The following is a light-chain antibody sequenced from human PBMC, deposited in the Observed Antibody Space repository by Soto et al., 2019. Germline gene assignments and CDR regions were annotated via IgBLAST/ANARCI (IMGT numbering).Light chain of an antibody. Sequence: EIVLTQSPGTLSVSPGERATLSCRASQSVTTSYLSWYQQKPGQAPRLLIYGASTRATGIPDRFGGSGSGTDFTLTINRLVPEDFAVYYCQQYGTSPFTFGPGTKVDIK. V-gene: IGKV3-20*01. CDR3: QQYGTSPFT. J-gene: IGKJ3*01. CDR2: GAS. CDR1: QSVTTSY.